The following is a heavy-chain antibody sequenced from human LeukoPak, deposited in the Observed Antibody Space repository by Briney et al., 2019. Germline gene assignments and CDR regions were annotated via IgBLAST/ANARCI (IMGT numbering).Heavy chain of an antibody. CDR3: ARRRDSGSLQHFDY. D-gene: IGHD1-26*01. V-gene: IGHV3-21*04. J-gene: IGHJ4*02. CDR2: ISSSSSYI. Sequence: PSETLSLTCTVSGGSISSSSYYWGWIRQPPGKGLEWVSSISSSSSYIYYADSVKGRFTISRDNAKNSLYLQMNSLRAEDTAVYYCARRRDSGSLQHFDYWGQGTLVTVSS. CDR1: GGSISSSS.